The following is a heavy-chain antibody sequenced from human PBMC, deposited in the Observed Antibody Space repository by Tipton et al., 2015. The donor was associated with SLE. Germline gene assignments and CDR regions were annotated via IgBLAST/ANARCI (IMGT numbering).Heavy chain of an antibody. CDR3: TRAFGVAIASWFDP. CDR2: MRSRDYGGTT. D-gene: IGHD3-3*01. Sequence: RSLRLSCTASGFSFGLYIMSWFRRAPGKGLEWVALMRSRDYGGTTEYAASVKGRFTISRDDARNIAYLQMNSLKTDDTADYYCTRAFGVAIASWFDPWGQGTLVTVAS. J-gene: IGHJ5*02. V-gene: IGHV3-49*03. CDR1: GFSFGLYI.